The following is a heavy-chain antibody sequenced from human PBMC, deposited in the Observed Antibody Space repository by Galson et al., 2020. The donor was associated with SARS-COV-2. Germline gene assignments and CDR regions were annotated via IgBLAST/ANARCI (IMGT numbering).Heavy chain of an antibody. Sequence: ASVKVSCKASGYSFTSYYIHWVRQAPGQGLEWMGIINPNGGTTWYAQKFQGRVTMTSDTSTTTVYMELSSLRFEDTAIYFCARRKVGDTSAVALDYWGQGTLVTVSS. V-gene: IGHV1-46*01. CDR1: GYSFTSYY. CDR2: INPNGGTT. J-gene: IGHJ4*02. D-gene: IGHD1-26*01. CDR3: ARRKVGDTSAVALDY.